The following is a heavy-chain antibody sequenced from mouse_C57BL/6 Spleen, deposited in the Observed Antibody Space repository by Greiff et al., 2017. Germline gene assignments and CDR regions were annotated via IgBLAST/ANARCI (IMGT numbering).Heavy chain of an antibody. J-gene: IGHJ1*03. D-gene: IGHD1-1*01. CDR1: GYTFTSYW. V-gene: IGHV1-61*01. Sequence: QVQLQQPGAELVRPGSSVKLSCTASGYTFTSYWMDWVKQRPGQGLEWIGNIYPSDSETHYNQKFKDKATLTVDKSSSTAYMQLSSLTSEDSAVYYCARGSFYYGSSYWYFDVWGTGTTVTVSS. CDR3: ARGSFYYGSSYWYFDV. CDR2: IYPSDSET.